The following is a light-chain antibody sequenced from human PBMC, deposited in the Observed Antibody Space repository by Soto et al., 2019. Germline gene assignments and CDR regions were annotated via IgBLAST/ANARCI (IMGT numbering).Light chain of an antibody. J-gene: IGKJ2*01. CDR3: QQYNSYPYT. CDR1: QSINSW. V-gene: IGKV1-5*03. Sequence: DIQMTQSPSTLSASVGDRVTITCRASQSINSWLAWYQQKPGKAPKLLIYKASSLESGVPSRFSGSESGTEFTLTISSLQPDDVATYYCQQYNSYPYTFGQGTKLEIK. CDR2: KAS.